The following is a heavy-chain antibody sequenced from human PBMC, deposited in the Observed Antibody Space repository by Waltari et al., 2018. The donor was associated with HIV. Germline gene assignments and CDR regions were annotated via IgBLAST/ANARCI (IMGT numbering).Heavy chain of an antibody. D-gene: IGHD6-19*01. CDR1: GINFNNNP. CDR2: FNVGSMFG. Sequence: QVQLVQSGAEVKKPGASVKVSCGAPGINFNNNPVRWMRQAPGQGLEWVGSFNVGSMFGRYSPMFQGRVNFTRDTSETTVFMELRSLKSEDTAVYFCAAGSDWLVNVLEIWGQGTLVTVSS. V-gene: IGHV1-3*01. CDR3: AAGSDWLVNVLEI. J-gene: IGHJ4*02.